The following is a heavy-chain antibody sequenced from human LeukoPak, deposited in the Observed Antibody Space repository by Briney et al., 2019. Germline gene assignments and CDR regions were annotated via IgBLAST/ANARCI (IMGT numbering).Heavy chain of an antibody. CDR1: GFTFSSYA. CDR2: ISGSGGST. J-gene: IGHJ5*02. D-gene: IGHD3-22*01. Sequence: GGSLRLSCAASGFTFSSYAMSWVRQAPGKGLEWVSAISGSGGSTYYADSVKGRFTISRDNSKSTLYLQMNSLRAEDTAVYYCATTSTPHYYYDNSGYYYHWGQGTLVTVSS. CDR3: ATTSTPHYYYDNSGYYYH. V-gene: IGHV3-23*01.